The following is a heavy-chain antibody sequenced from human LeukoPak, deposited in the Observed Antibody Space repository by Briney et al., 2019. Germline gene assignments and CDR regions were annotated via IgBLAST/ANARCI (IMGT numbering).Heavy chain of an antibody. CDR3: ASTYYDSSGYHTFDY. V-gene: IGHV4-34*01. J-gene: IGHJ4*02. CDR1: GGSFSGYY. D-gene: IGHD3-22*01. Sequence: SETLSRTCAVYGGSFSGYYWSWLRQPPGKGLEWSGEINHSGSTNYNQSLKSRVTISVDTSKNQFSLKLSSVTAADTAVYYCASTYYDSSGYHTFDYWGQGTLVTVSS. CDR2: INHSGST.